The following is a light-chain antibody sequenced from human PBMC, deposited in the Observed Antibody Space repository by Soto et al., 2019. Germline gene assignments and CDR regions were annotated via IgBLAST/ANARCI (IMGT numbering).Light chain of an antibody. CDR2: GAS. V-gene: IGKV3-15*01. CDR3: QQYNNWPRT. J-gene: IGKJ1*01. Sequence: EVVMTQSPATVSVSPGDRVTLSCRASLTVQSNVACYQHNPGQAPRLLIYGASFRATGMPARFSGSGFGTEFTLTISSLQSEDFAVYYCQQYNNWPRTFGQGTKLDI. CDR1: LTVQSN.